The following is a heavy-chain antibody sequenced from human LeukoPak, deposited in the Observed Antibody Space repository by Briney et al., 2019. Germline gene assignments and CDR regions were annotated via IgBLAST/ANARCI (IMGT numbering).Heavy chain of an antibody. J-gene: IGHJ4*02. V-gene: IGHV4-59*01. CDR3: ARVLWFGETPHYFDY. D-gene: IGHD3-10*01. Sequence: PSETLSLTCTVSGGSISSYYWSWIRQPPGKGLEWIGYIYYSGSTNYNPSLKSRVTISVDTSKNQFSLKLSSVTAADTAVYYCARVLWFGETPHYFDYWGQGTLVTVSS. CDR2: IYYSGST. CDR1: GGSISSYY.